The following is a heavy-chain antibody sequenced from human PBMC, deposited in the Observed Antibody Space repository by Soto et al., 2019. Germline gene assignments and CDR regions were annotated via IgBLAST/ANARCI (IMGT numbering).Heavy chain of an antibody. CDR3: ARGIVGATPPHYYGMDV. CDR2: IYPGDSDT. CDR1: GYSFTSYW. Sequence: PGESLKISCKGSGYSFTSYWIGWVRQMPGKGLEWMGIIYPGDSDTRYSPSFQGQVTISADKSISTAYLQWSSLKASDTAMYYCARGIVGATPPHYYGMDVWGQGTTVTVSS. J-gene: IGHJ6*02. V-gene: IGHV5-51*01. D-gene: IGHD1-26*01.